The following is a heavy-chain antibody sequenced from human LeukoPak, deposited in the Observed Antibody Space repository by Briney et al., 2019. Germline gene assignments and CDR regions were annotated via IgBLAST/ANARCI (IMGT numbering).Heavy chain of an antibody. J-gene: IGHJ1*01. CDR1: GFTFSSYA. CDR3: AKDEGLSCSSTSCYAGSYFQH. CDR2: ISGSGGST. D-gene: IGHD2-2*01. Sequence: GGSLRLSCAASGFTFSSYAMSWVRQAPGKGLEWVSAISGSGGSTYYADSVKGRFTISRDNSKNTLYLQMNSLRAEDTAVYYCAKDEGLSCSSTSCYAGSYFQHWGQGTLVTVSS. V-gene: IGHV3-23*01.